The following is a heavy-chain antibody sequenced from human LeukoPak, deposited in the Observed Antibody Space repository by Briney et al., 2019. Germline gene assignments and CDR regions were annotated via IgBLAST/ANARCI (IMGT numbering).Heavy chain of an antibody. CDR2: IIPIFGTA. CDR1: GYTFTSYG. CDR3: AREGGAAAAAFDY. J-gene: IGHJ4*02. Sequence: VASVKVSCKASGYTFTSYGISWVRQAPGQGLEWMGGIIPIFGTANYAQKFQGRVTITTDESTSTAYMELSSLRSEDTAVNYCAREGGAAAAAFDYWGQGTLVTVSS. D-gene: IGHD6-13*01. V-gene: IGHV1-69*05.